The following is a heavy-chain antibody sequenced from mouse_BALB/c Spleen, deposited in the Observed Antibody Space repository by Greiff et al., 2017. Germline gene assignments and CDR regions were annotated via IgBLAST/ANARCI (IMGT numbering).Heavy chain of an antibody. V-gene: IGHV7-3*02. J-gene: IGHJ4*01. D-gene: IGHD3-1*01. Sequence: EVKLVESGGGLVQPGGSLRLSCATSGFTFTDYYMSWVRQPPGKALEWLGFIRNKANGYTTEYSASVKGRFTISRDNSQSILYLQMNTLRAEDSATYYCARDSSGYVDYAMDYWGQGTSVTVSS. CDR2: IRNKANGYTT. CDR3: ARDSSGYVDYAMDY. CDR1: GFTFTDYY.